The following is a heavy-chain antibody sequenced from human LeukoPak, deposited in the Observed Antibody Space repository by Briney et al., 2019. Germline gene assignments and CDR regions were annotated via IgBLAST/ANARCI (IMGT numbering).Heavy chain of an antibody. V-gene: IGHV4-34*01. D-gene: IGHD2-2*03. Sequence: TSETLSLTCAVYGGSFSGYYWSWIRQPPGKGLEWIGEINHSGSTNYNPSLKSRVTISVDTSKNQFSLKLSSVTAAETAVYYCARDRRGYCSSTSCLRYYYYYGMDVWGKGTTVTVSS. CDR1: GGSFSGYY. CDR2: INHSGST. J-gene: IGHJ6*04. CDR3: ARDRRGYCSSTSCLRYYYYYGMDV.